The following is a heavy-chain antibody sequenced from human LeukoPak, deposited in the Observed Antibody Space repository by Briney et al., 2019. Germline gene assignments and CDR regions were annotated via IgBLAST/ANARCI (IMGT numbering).Heavy chain of an antibody. Sequence: GGSLRLSCAASGFTFSSYGMSWVRQAPGKGLEWVSAISGSGGSTYYADSVKGRFTISRDNSKNTLYLQMNSLRAEDTAVYYCARDTPGVVAGTPDAFDIWGQGTMVTVSS. V-gene: IGHV3-23*01. D-gene: IGHD6-19*01. CDR2: ISGSGGST. CDR3: ARDTPGVVAGTPDAFDI. J-gene: IGHJ3*02. CDR1: GFTFSSYG.